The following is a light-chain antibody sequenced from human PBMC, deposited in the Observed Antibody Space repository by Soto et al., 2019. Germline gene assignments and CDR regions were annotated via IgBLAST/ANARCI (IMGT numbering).Light chain of an antibody. CDR3: SSYTIRSTPYV. J-gene: IGLJ1*01. CDR1: SSDVGAYNY. Sequence: QSALTQPASVSGSPGQSITISCTGTSSDVGAYNYVSWYQQHPGKAPKLMIYDVSNRPSGISNRFSVSKSGNTASLTISGLQAEDEADYYCSSYTIRSTPYVFGTGTKLTVL. V-gene: IGLV2-14*01. CDR2: DVS.